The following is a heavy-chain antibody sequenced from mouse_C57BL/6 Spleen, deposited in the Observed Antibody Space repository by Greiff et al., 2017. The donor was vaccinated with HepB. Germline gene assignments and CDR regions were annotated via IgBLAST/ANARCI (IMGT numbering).Heavy chain of an antibody. Sequence: DVMLVESGGGLVKPGGSLKLSCAASGFTFSSYAMSWVRQTPEKRLEWVATISDGGSYTYYPDNVKGRFTISRDNAKNNLYLQMSHLKSEDTAMYYCARAPYYDYTWFAYWGQGTLVTVSA. CDR2: ISDGGSYT. CDR1: GFTFSSYA. V-gene: IGHV5-4*03. J-gene: IGHJ3*01. D-gene: IGHD2-4*01. CDR3: ARAPYYDYTWFAY.